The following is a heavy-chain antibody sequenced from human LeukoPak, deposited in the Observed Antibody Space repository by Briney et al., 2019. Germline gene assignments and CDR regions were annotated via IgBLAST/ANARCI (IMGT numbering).Heavy chain of an antibody. Sequence: GGSLRLSCAASGCSISSYWMHWVRQVPGKGLVWVSRISPDGSTTGYADSVKGRFTASRDNARNTLYLQINSLRAEDSAVYYCTRDRTTITLFELWGQGTLVTVSS. CDR2: ISPDGSTT. CDR1: GCSISSYW. V-gene: IGHV3-74*01. CDR3: TRDRTTITLFEL. D-gene: IGHD4-11*01. J-gene: IGHJ4*02.